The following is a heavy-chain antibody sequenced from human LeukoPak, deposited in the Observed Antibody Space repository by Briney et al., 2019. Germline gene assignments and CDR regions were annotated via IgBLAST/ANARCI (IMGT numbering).Heavy chain of an antibody. Sequence: GESRKTSRKSSGYRFNAYWNDWVRQITRQGLDRMGIIYPDDSDTRYSPSFQGQVTISADKSVRTAYLQWSSLKASDTAMYYCARQRYSYYNDYWGQGTLVTVSS. CDR2: IYPDDSDT. CDR1: GYRFNAYW. D-gene: IGHD5-18*01. V-gene: IGHV5-51*01. CDR3: ARQRYSYYNDY. J-gene: IGHJ4*02.